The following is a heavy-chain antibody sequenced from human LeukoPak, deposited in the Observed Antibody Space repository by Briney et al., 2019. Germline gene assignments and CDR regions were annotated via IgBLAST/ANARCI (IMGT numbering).Heavy chain of an antibody. V-gene: IGHV3-21*04. D-gene: IGHD6-19*01. J-gene: IGHJ4*02. Sequence: GGSLRLSCAASGFTFNTYTTNWVRQAPGKELEWVSSISSGTSYIYYADSVKGRFTIPRDNAKNSLYLQVNSLRAEDTAVYYCAKVSVAGHLYYFDYWGQGTLVTVSS. CDR3: AKVSVAGHLYYFDY. CDR2: ISSGTSYI. CDR1: GFTFNTYT.